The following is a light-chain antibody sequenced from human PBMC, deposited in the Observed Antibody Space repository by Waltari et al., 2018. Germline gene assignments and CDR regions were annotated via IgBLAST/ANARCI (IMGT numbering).Light chain of an antibody. J-gene: IGKJ4*01. Sequence: VRTQSPATLSLSPGDRATLPCRASQYIRDYLAWYQQKPGQAPRLLMSEASNRATGVPDRLSARGSGTDFTLTVSSLEPEDFAVYYCQNRRNWPLLTFGGGTKVEIK. V-gene: IGKV3-11*01. CDR1: QYIRDY. CDR2: EAS. CDR3: QNRRNWPLLT.